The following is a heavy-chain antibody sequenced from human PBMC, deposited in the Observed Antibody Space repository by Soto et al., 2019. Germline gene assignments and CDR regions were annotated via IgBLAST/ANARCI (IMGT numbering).Heavy chain of an antibody. CDR2: IYSTGNT. J-gene: IGHJ6*02. Sequence: QLQLQESGPGLVKPSETLSLTCTVSGDSIRSSCYWGWIRQPPGKGLEWIGSIYSTGNTYYNPSLNTQVTISVDTSKNQFSLNVISVTAADTAVYYCRRSSRYSTDVWGQGTTVTVSS. V-gene: IGHV4-39*01. CDR1: GDSIRSSCY. CDR3: RRSSRYSTDV. D-gene: IGHD6-13*01.